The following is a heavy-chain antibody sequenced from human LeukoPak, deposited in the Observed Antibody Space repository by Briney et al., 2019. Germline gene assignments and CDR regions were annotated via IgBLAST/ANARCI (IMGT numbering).Heavy chain of an antibody. Sequence: SETLSLTCTVSGGSIGSYYWSWIRQPPGKGLEWIGYIYTSGSTNYNPSLKSRVTISVDTSKNQFSLKLSSVTAADTVVCYCARGRARSAFDPWGQGTLVTVSS. J-gene: IGHJ5*02. V-gene: IGHV4-4*09. CDR1: GGSIGSYY. CDR2: IYTSGST. CDR3: ARGRARSAFDP. D-gene: IGHD6-6*01.